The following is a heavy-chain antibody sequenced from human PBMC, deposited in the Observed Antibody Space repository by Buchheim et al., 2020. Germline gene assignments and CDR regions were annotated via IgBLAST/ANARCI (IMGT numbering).Heavy chain of an antibody. Sequence: QVQLVGSGGGVVQPGRSLRLSCAASGFTFSSYAMHWVRQAPGKGLEWVTIISYDGSNKYYADSVQGRFTISRDNSKNTLYLQMNSLRAEDTAVYYCAKDFGGGAYFDYWGQGTL. CDR1: GFTFSSYA. D-gene: IGHD3-16*01. V-gene: IGHV3-30*04. J-gene: IGHJ4*02. CDR2: ISYDGSNK. CDR3: AKDFGGGAYFDY.